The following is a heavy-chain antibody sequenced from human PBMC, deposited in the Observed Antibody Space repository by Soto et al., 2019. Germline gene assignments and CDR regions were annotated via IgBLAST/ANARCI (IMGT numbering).Heavy chain of an antibody. CDR2: INPNSGGT. CDR3: ARVTPPYGGKAARGGSNWYFDL. J-gene: IGHJ2*01. CDR1: GYTFTGYY. Sequence: QVQLVQSGAEVKKPGASVKVSCKASGYTFTGYYMHWVRQAPGQGLEWMGWINPNSGGTNYAQKFQGWVTMTRDTSISTAYMELSRLRSDDTAVYYCARVTPPYGGKAARGGSNWYFDLWGRGTLVTVSS. V-gene: IGHV1-2*04. D-gene: IGHD4-17*01.